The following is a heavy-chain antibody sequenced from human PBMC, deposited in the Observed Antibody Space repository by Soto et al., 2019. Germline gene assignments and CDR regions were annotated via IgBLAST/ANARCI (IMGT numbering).Heavy chain of an antibody. D-gene: IGHD6-13*01. CDR1: GGSISSGGYY. CDR2: IYYSGST. V-gene: IGHV4-31*03. J-gene: IGHJ4*02. CDR3: ARSFSVAAAGPFVY. Sequence: QVQLQESGPGLVKPSQTLSLTCTVSGGSISSGGYYWSWIRQHPGKGLEWIGYIYYSGSTYYNPALKSRVTIAGDTCKNQFSLKLSSVTAADTAVYYCARSFSVAAAGPFVYWGQGTLVTVSS.